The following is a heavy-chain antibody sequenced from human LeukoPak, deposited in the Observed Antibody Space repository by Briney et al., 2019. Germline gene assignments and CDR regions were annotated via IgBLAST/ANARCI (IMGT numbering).Heavy chain of an antibody. CDR3: GHRRESLDFHGVDV. V-gene: IGHV2-5*01. CDR2: TYWNGDK. Sequence: SGPTVVKPTQTLTLTCTFSGLSLSTFGVGVVWIRQPPGKALEWLGVTYWNGDKRYNPSLKNRLTITKDTSRNQEVLTMTNMDPVDTGTYYCGHRRESLDFHGVDVWGQGTTVTVSS. J-gene: IGHJ6*02. CDR1: GLSLSTFGVG.